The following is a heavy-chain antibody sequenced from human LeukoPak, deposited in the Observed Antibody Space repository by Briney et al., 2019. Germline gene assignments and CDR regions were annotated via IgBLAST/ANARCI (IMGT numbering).Heavy chain of an antibody. CDR1: GYSSTYHD. D-gene: IGHD2-15*01. CDR2: LTPSGVGR. V-gene: IGHV1-46*04. Sequence: ASVKVSCKTSGYSSTYHDTYWVRQAPGQGLEWMGVLTPSGVGRSYAQKLQGRVTMTRDTSTTTLYMELNRLGAEDTAVYFCSRDSGGFSAYFWGQGTLVTV. CDR3: SRDSGGFSAYF. J-gene: IGHJ4*02.